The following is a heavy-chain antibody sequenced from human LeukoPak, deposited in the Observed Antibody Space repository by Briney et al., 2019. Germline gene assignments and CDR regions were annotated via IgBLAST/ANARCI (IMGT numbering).Heavy chain of an antibody. CDR1: GFNFYYAW. CDR2: ISYDGNTA. Sequence: GGSLRFSCATSGFNFYYAWMSWVRHAPGKGLEWVALISYDGNTAYYADSVRGRFTVSRDNSKTTVYLRMNSLRHEDTAVYHCAKDQSIAVTGTWDFWGQGTLVTVSS. D-gene: IGHD6-19*01. V-gene: IGHV3-30*18. J-gene: IGHJ4*02. CDR3: AKDQSIAVTGTWDF.